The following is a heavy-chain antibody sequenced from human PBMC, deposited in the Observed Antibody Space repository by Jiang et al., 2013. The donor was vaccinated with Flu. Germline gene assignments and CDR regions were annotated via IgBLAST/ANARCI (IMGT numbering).Heavy chain of an antibody. V-gene: IGHV1-2*02. D-gene: IGHD1-26*01. CDR1: GYTFTGYY. CDR2: INPNSGGT. Sequence: GAEVKKPGASVKVSCKASGYTFTGYYMHWVRQAPGQGLEWMGWINPNSGGTNYAQKFQGRVTMTRDTSISTAYMELSRLRSDDTAVYYCARVVGANMGMDVWGPRGPRSPSPQ. CDR3: ARVVGANMGMDV. J-gene: IGHJ6*01.